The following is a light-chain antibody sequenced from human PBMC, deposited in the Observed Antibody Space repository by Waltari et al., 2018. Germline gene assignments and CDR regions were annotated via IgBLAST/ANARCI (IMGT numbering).Light chain of an antibody. CDR2: QDR. Sequence: SYELTQPPSVSVSPGQTASITCSGDKLGDKSACWYQQKPGQSPVLVIYQDRKRPSGIPERFSGSNSGNTATLTISGTQAMDEADYYCQAWDSSTVVFGGGTKLTVL. CDR1: KLGDKS. V-gene: IGLV3-1*01. J-gene: IGLJ2*01. CDR3: QAWDSSTVV.